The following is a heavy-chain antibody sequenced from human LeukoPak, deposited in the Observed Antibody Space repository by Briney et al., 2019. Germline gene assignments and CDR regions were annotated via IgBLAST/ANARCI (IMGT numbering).Heavy chain of an antibody. Sequence: ASVKVSCKASGYTFTSYGISWVRQAPGQGLEWMGWISPYNDNTNYAQKFQGRVTMTTDASTSTAYLELRSLRSDDTAVYYCAREVGAARNNAAIDDWGQGTLVTVSS. J-gene: IGHJ4*02. CDR1: GYTFTSYG. V-gene: IGHV1-18*01. CDR2: ISPYNDNT. D-gene: IGHD2-8*01. CDR3: AREVGAARNNAAIDD.